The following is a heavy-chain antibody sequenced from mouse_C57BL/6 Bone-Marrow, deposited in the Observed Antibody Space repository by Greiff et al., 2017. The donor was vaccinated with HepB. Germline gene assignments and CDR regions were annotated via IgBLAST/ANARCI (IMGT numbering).Heavy chain of an antibody. D-gene: IGHD2-2*01. CDR1: GFSLTSYG. V-gene: IGHV2-5*01. J-gene: IGHJ3*01. CDR2: IWRGGST. Sequence: VQGVESGPGLVQPSQSLSITCTVSGFSLTSYGVHWVRQSPGKGLEWLGVIWRGGSTDYNAAFMSRLSITKDNSKSQVFFKMNSLQADDTAIYYCAKGKIYYGYDAWFAYWGQGTLVTVSA. CDR3: AKGKIYYGYDAWFAY.